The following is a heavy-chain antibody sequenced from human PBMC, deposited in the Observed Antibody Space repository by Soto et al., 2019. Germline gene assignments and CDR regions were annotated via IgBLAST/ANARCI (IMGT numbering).Heavy chain of an antibody. V-gene: IGHV4-39*01. Sequence: KTSETLSLTCTVSGGSIASGGYFWDWIRQPPGKGLEWIGTVHSTGGTYYSPSLRSRVTISVDTSKNLFSLKMTSASATDTAVYFCAKREDSSRFGGLDIWGQGTAVTVS. D-gene: IGHD3-3*01. CDR3: AKREDSSRFGGLDI. CDR1: GGSIASGGYF. CDR2: VHSTGGT. J-gene: IGHJ6*02.